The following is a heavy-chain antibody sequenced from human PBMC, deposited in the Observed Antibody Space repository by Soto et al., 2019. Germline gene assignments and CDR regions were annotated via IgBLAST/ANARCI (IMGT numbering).Heavy chain of an antibody. D-gene: IGHD3-3*01. Sequence: PGGSLRLSCAASGFTFSSYSMNWVRQAPGKGLEWVSSISSSSSYIYYADSVKGRFTISRDNAKNSLYLQMNSLRDEDTAVYYCARDRADGVHQYYDFWSGYSGYYGMDVWGQGTTVTSP. CDR1: GFTFSSYS. CDR2: ISSSSSYI. V-gene: IGHV3-21*01. J-gene: IGHJ6*02. CDR3: ARDRADGVHQYYDFWSGYSGYYGMDV.